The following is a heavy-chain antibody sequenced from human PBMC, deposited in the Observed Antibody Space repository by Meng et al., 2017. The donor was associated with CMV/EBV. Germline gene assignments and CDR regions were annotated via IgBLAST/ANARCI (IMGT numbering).Heavy chain of an antibody. J-gene: IGHJ5*02. CDR2: IIPIFGTA. V-gene: IGHV1-69*05. Sequence: SVNVSCKASGGTFSSYAISWVRQAPGQGLEWMGGIIPIFGTANYAQKFQGRVTITTDESTSTAYMELSSLRSEDTAVYYCAREGVTIFGVVRTYNWLDPWGQGTLVTVSS. CDR3: AREGVTIFGVVRTYNWLDP. D-gene: IGHD3-3*01. CDR1: GGTFSSYA.